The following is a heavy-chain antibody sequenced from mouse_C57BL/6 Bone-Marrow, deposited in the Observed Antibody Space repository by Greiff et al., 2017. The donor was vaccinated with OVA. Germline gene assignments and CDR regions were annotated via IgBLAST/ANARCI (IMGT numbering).Heavy chain of an antibody. J-gene: IGHJ2*01. CDR2: IRSKSNNYAT. CDR3: VRHSSLGPDY. CDR1: GFSFNTYA. V-gene: IGHV10-1*01. Sequence: EVKVEESGGGLVQPKGSLKLSCAASGFSFNTYAMNWVRQAPGKGLEWVARIRSKSNNYATYYADSVKDRFTISRDDSESMLYLQMNNLKTEDTAMYYCVRHSSLGPDYWGQGTTLTVSS. D-gene: IGHD4-1*01.